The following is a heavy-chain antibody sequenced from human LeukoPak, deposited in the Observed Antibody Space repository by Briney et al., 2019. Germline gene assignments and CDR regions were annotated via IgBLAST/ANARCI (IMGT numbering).Heavy chain of an antibody. J-gene: IGHJ5*02. CDR2: FDPEDGET. V-gene: IGHV1-24*01. Sequence: ASVKVSCKVSGYTLTELSMHWCRQAPGKGLEWMGGFDPEDGETIYAQKFQGRVTMTEDTSTDTAYMELSSLRSEDTAVYYCATGSTVTRGNWFDPWGQGTLVTVSS. D-gene: IGHD4-17*01. CDR3: ATGSTVTRGNWFDP. CDR1: GYTLTELS.